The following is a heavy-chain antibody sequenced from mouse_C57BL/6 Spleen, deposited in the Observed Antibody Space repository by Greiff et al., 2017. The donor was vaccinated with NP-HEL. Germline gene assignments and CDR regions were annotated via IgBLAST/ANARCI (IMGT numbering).Heavy chain of an antibody. CDR1: GFTFSDYG. CDR3: ARSYDYDDAMDY. J-gene: IGHJ4*01. Sequence: EVKLVESGGGLVKPGGSLKLSCAASGFTFSDYGMHWVRQAPETGLEWVAYISSGSSTIYYADTVKGRFTISRDNAKNTLFLQMTSLRSEDTAMYYCARSYDYDDAMDYWGQGTSVTVSS. V-gene: IGHV5-17*01. CDR2: ISSGSSTI. D-gene: IGHD2-4*01.